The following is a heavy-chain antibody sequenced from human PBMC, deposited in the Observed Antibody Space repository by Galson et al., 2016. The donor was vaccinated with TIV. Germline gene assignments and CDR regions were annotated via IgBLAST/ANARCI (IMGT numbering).Heavy chain of an antibody. Sequence: SVKVSCKAFGYSFTDYYIHWVRQAPGQGFEWMGWVNPKSGDTNYAQKFQGRVAMTRDTSINTAYMELSRLRSDDTAVYYCARDGLDMTTAVALPDYWGQGTLVTVSS. V-gene: IGHV1-2*02. CDR2: VNPKSGDT. J-gene: IGHJ4*02. CDR3: ARDGLDMTTAVALPDY. CDR1: GYSFTDYY. D-gene: IGHD3/OR15-3a*01.